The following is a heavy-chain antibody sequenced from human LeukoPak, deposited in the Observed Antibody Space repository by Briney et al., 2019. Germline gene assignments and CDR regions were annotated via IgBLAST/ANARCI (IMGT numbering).Heavy chain of an antibody. J-gene: IGHJ4*02. CDR1: GYTFTGYY. CDR2: INPNSGGT. CDR3: ARAWYDYYGSGSYHY. D-gene: IGHD3-10*01. Sequence: GASVKVSCKASGYTFTGYYMHWVRQAPGQGLEWMGWINPNSGGTNYAQKFQGRVTMTRDTSISTAYMELSRLRSDDTAVYYCARAWYDYYGSGSYHYWGQGTLVTVSS. V-gene: IGHV1-2*02.